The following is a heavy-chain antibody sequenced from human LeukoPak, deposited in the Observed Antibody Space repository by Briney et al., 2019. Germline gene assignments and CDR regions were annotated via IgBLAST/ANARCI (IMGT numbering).Heavy chain of an antibody. CDR2: ISSSSSYI. V-gene: IGHV3-21*01. CDR3: ARGLSRLAWFDP. CDR1: GFTFSSYS. J-gene: IGHJ5*02. D-gene: IGHD3-3*02. Sequence: KPGGSLRLSCAASGFTFSSYSMNWVRQAPGKGLEWVSSISSSSSYIYYADSVKGRFTISRDNAKNSLYLQMNSLRAEDTAVYYCARGLSRLAWFDPWGQGTLVTVSS.